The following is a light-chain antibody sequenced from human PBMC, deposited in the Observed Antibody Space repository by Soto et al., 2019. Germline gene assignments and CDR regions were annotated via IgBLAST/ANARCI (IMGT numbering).Light chain of an antibody. Sequence: QSVLTQPASVSGSPGQSITISCTGTSSDVGGYNYVSWYQQHPGKAPKLMIYDVSNRPSGVSNRFSGSKSGNTASLTISGLQAEDGADYYCSSYTSSSTDVVFGGGTKVTVL. CDR2: DVS. CDR3: SSYTSSSTDVV. V-gene: IGLV2-14*01. CDR1: SSDVGGYNY. J-gene: IGLJ2*01.